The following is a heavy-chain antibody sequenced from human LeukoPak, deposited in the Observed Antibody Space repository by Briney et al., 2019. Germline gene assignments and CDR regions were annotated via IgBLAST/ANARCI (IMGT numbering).Heavy chain of an antibody. CDR2: ISYDIRTT. D-gene: IGHD3-10*01. J-gene: IGHJ5*02. V-gene: IGHV3-30*18. CDR1: GFSFSDYG. CDR3: AKEGLDSGSSFSAWFDP. Sequence: GGSLRLSCAASGFSFSDYGMHWVRQAPGKGLEWVTVISYDIRTTYYADSVKGRFTISRDNSKNTLYLQMISLRPEDTAIYYCAKEGLDSGSSFSAWFDPWGQGTLVTVSS.